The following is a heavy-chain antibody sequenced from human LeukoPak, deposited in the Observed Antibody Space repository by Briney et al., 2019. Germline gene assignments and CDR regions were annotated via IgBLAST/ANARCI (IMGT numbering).Heavy chain of an antibody. Sequence: GGSLRLSCAASEFTFSNYAMNWVRQAPGKGLEWVSGNSGGGGSTYYADSVKGRCTISRDNSKNTLYLQMDSLRAEDTALYYCAKGSGINHYHWIDPWGQGTLVTVSS. J-gene: IGHJ5*02. CDR3: AKGSGINHYHWIDP. V-gene: IGHV3-23*01. CDR1: EFTFSNYA. D-gene: IGHD1-14*01. CDR2: NSGGGGST.